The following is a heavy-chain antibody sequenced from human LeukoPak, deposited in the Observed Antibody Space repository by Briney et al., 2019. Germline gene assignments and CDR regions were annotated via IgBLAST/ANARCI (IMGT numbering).Heavy chain of an antibody. CDR1: GFTFYDHD. J-gene: IGHJ6*03. Sequence: GGSLRLSCAASGFTFYDHDMQWVRHAPGKGLEWVSLISWDGGSTYYADSVKGRFTISRDNSKNSLYLQMNSLRAEDTALYYCAKDAGYSYYYYYMDVWGKGTTVTVSS. CDR3: AKDAGYSYYYYYMDV. D-gene: IGHD5-18*01. V-gene: IGHV3-43D*03. CDR2: ISWDGGST.